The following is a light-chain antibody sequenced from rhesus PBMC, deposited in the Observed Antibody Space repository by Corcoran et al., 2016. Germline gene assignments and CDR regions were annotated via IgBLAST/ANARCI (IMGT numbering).Light chain of an antibody. V-gene: IGKV1-22*01. CDR2: KAS. J-gene: IGKJ4*01. CDR1: QSISSW. CDR3: QQYSSSPLT. Sequence: DIQMTQSPSSLSASVGDTVTITCRASQSISSWLAWYQQKPGKAPTLLIYKASTLQSGVPARFSGIGSGTDSTLTISSLQSEDFATYYCQQYSSSPLTFGGGTKVEIK.